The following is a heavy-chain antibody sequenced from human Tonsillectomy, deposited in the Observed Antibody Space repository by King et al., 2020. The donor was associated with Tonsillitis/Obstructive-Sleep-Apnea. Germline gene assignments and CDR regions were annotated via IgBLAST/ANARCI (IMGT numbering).Heavy chain of an antibody. J-gene: IGHJ4*02. D-gene: IGHD4-23*01. CDR2: ISYDGSNK. V-gene: IGHV3-30*18. CDR3: AKDPYAGFFDY. CDR1: GFTFSSYG. Sequence: VQLVESGGGVVQPGRSLRLSCAASGFTFSSYGMHWVRQAPGKGLEWVAVISYDGSNKYYADSVKGRFTISRDNSKNTLYLQMNSLRAEDTAVYYCAKDPYAGFFDYWGQGTLVTVSS.